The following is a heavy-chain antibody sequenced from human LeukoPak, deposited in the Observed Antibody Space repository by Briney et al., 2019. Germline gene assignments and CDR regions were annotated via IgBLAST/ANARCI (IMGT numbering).Heavy chain of an antibody. V-gene: IGHV3-7*01. J-gene: IGHJ2*01. CDR2: IKQDGSTK. D-gene: IGHD6-6*01. CDR3: ARIGYSSSSFDF. CDR1: GFTFSNYW. Sequence: GGSLRLSCAASGFTFSNYWMSWVRQAPGKGLEWVANIKQDGSTKYYVDSVKGRFTISRDNAKNSVYLQINSLRAEDTAVYYCARIGYSSSSFDFWGRGTLVTVSS.